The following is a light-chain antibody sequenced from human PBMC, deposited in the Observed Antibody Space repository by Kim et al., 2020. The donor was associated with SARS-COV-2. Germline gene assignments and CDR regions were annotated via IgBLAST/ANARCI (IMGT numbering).Light chain of an antibody. CDR2: EDN. CDR1: SGSIASNY. CDR3: QSYDSSNVV. J-gene: IGLJ2*01. V-gene: IGLV6-57*03. Sequence: GKTLTISCTRSSGSIASNYVQWYQQRPGRAPTTVIYEDNQRPSGVPDRFSGSIDSSSNSASLTISGLKTEDEADYYCQSYDSSNVVFGGGTQLTVL.